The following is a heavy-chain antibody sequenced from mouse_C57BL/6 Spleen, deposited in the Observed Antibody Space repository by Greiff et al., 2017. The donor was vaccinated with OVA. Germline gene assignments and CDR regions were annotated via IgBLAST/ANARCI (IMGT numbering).Heavy chain of an antibody. V-gene: IGHV5-6*01. Sequence: EVQGVESGGDLVKPGGSLKLSCAASGFTFSSYGMSWVRQTPDKRLEWVATISSGGSYTYYPDSVKGRFTISRDNAKNTLYLQMSSLKSEDTAMYYCARHSYDYDGWYFDVWGTGTTVTVSS. D-gene: IGHD2-4*01. CDR3: ARHSYDYDGWYFDV. CDR2: ISSGGSYT. J-gene: IGHJ1*03. CDR1: GFTFSSYG.